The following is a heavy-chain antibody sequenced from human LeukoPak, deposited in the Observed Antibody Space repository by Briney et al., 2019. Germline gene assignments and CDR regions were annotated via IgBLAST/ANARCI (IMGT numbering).Heavy chain of an antibody. J-gene: IGHJ4*02. D-gene: IGHD6-19*01. CDR1: GFTLRSYE. CDR3: AREDSGNYFDY. V-gene: IGHV3-48*03. CDR2: ISSSGSTI. Sequence: GGSLRLSCAASGFTLRSYEMNWVRQAPGKGLEWVSYISSSGSTIVYADSVKGRFTISRDNAKNSLYLQMNSLRAEDTAVYYCAREDSGNYFDYWGQGTPVTVSS.